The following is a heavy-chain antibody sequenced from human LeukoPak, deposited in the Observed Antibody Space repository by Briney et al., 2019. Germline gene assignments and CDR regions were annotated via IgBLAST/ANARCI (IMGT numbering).Heavy chain of an antibody. Sequence: PSETLSLTCSVSGVSISSGSYYWGWIRQPPGMGLEWIGIIYHNGNTNYNPSLKSRVTISADTSRNQFSLRMDSVTAADTAVYYCARLWDSTGLYFYYYMGVWGEGTTVTVSS. CDR1: GVSISSGSYY. J-gene: IGHJ6*03. CDR3: ARLWDSTGLYFYYYMGV. D-gene: IGHD2/OR15-2a*01. V-gene: IGHV4-39*01. CDR2: IYHNGNT.